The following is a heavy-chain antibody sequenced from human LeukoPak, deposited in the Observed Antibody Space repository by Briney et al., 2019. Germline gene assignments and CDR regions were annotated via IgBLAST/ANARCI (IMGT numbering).Heavy chain of an antibody. D-gene: IGHD3/OR15-3a*01. V-gene: IGHV3-11*01. CDR1: GFTLSDYY. J-gene: IGHJ4*02. CDR2: IRASGDHI. Sequence: PGGSLRLSCAASGFTLSDYYMTWVRQAPGKGLEWISYIRASGDHIFYADSVKGRFTISRDNAKNSLYLQMNSLRGEDTAVYYCAKSLDGTALDYWGQGTLVTVSS. CDR3: AKSLDGTALDY.